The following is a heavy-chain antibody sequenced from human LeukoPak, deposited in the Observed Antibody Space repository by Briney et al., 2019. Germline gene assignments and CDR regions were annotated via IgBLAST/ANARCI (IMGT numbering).Heavy chain of an antibody. Sequence: GGSLRLSCAASGFTFDDYAMHWVRQAPGKGLEWVSLISGDGGSTYYADSVKGRLTISRDNSKNSLYLRMNSLRTEDTALYYCAKDIPPNYYGSGSYSDYWGQGTLVTVSS. CDR2: ISGDGGST. V-gene: IGHV3-43*02. J-gene: IGHJ4*02. CDR3: AKDIPPNYYGSGSYSDY. CDR1: GFTFDDYA. D-gene: IGHD3-10*01.